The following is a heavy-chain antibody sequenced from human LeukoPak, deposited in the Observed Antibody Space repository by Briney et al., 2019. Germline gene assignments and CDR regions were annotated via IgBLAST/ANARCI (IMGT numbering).Heavy chain of an antibody. CDR1: EHTFNGYY. Sequence: ASVKVSCKGYEHTFNGYYVHWVRQAPGQGLEYMGWINVDSGGTKYAQRLQGRVTMTRDTSIRTAYMEVSSLRSDDTAVCYCAGEYSGSGSFDCWGQGTQVTVSS. D-gene: IGHD3-10*01. CDR3: AGEYSGSGSFDC. CDR2: INVDSGGT. J-gene: IGHJ4*02. V-gene: IGHV1-2*02.